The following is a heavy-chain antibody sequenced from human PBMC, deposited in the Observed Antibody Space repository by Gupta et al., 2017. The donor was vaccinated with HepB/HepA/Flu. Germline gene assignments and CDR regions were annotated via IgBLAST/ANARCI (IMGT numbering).Heavy chain of an antibody. CDR2: INRDGSET. CDR1: GFPFSQDW. CDR3: ACGFAPHDK. D-gene: IGHD6-25*01. Sequence: EMHLVESGGGLVQPGGSLRLSCAASGFPFSQDWMGWARQAPGKGLEWVSNINRDGSETYYADSVKGRFTISRDNVKNSLHLQMNSLTVDDTAVYYCACGFAPHDKWGQGTLVHVSS. V-gene: IGHV3-7*01. J-gene: IGHJ4*02.